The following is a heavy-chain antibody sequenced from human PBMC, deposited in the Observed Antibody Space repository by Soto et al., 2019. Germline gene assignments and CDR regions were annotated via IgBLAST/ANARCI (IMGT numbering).Heavy chain of an antibody. V-gene: IGHV3-23*01. CDR3: AKSAMVRGGGWFDP. Sequence: EVQLLESGGGLVQPGGSLRLSCAASRFTFSTYALTWVRQAPGKGLEWVSDISGSGGNTYYADSVKGRFTTSRDNSKNTLYLQMNSLRAEDTAVYYCAKSAMVRGGGWFDPWGQGTLVTVSS. CDR1: RFTFSTYA. J-gene: IGHJ5*02. D-gene: IGHD3-10*01. CDR2: ISGSGGNT.